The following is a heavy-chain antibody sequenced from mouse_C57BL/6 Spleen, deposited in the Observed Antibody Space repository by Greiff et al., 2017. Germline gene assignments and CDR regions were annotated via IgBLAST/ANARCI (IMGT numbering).Heavy chain of an antibody. V-gene: IGHV1-42*01. Sequence: VQLQQSGPELVKPGASVKISCQASGYSFTGYYMNWVKQSPEKSLEWIGEINPSTGGTTYNQKFKAKATLTVDKSSSTAYMQLKSLTSEDSAVYYCARNSNYENYFDYWGQGTTRTVSS. J-gene: IGHJ2*01. D-gene: IGHD2-5*01. CDR2: INPSTGGT. CDR1: GYSFTGYY. CDR3: ARNSNYENYFDY.